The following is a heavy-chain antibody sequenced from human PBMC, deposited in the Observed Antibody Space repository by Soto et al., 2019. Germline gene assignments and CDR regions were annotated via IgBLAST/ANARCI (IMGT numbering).Heavy chain of an antibody. CDR2: SKSKTDGGTV. V-gene: IGHV3-15*07. Sequence: EVQLVESGGGLVRPGESLRLSCAASGFTFTSAWINWVRQAPGKGLEWAGRSKSKTDGGTVDYGAPVKGRFTISRDETKNPAYLQMNRLRNADAAVYYGTTAERGVSYYTDSWGQGTLVTVSS. CDR3: TTAERGVSYYTDS. CDR1: GFTFTSAW. D-gene: IGHD1-26*01. J-gene: IGHJ1*01.